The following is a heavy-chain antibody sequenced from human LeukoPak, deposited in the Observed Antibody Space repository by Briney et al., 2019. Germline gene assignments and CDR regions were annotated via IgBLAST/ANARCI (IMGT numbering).Heavy chain of an antibody. CDR3: AKGSSGAPGYYGMDV. J-gene: IGHJ6*02. CDR1: GFLFSIYG. V-gene: IGHV3-30*18. Sequence: GRSLSLSCAASGFLFSIYGMQCVRQARGKGGVWVAVISYDGSNKYYADSVKGRFTISRDNSKNTLYLKMSSLRAEDTAVYYCAKGSSGAPGYYGMDVWGQGTTVTVSS. D-gene: IGHD6-6*01. CDR2: ISYDGSNK.